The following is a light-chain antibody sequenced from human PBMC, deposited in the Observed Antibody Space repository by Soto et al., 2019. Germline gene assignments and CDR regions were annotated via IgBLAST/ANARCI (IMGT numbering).Light chain of an antibody. J-gene: IGLJ2*01. V-gene: IGLV2-8*01. CDR2: EVN. Sequence: QSALTQPPSASGSPGQSVTISCTGTSSDVGSYNYVSWYQQHPGKAPKLMIYEVNKRPSGVPDRFSGSKSGNTASLTVSGLQAEDEADYYCSSYAGSNTVAFGGGTKLTVL. CDR3: SSYAGSNTVA. CDR1: SSDVGSYNY.